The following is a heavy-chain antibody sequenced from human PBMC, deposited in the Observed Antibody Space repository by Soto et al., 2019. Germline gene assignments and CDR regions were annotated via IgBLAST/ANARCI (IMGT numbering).Heavy chain of an antibody. D-gene: IGHD6-13*01. Sequence: GGSLRLSCAASGFTFSNAWMSWVRQAPGKGLEWVSYMSDSGSTIYYADSVRGRFTISRDNAKNSLYLEMNNLSVEDSAMYYCARYVAALDYWGRGTLVTVSS. CDR2: MSDSGSTI. CDR3: ARYVAALDY. V-gene: IGHV3-11*01. J-gene: IGHJ4*02. CDR1: GFTFSNAW.